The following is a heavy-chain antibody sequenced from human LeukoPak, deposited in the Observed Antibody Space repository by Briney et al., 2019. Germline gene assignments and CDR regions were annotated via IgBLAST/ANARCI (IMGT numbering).Heavy chain of an antibody. Sequence: GGSLRLSCAASGFTFRSYAMHWVRQAPGKGLEWVAVITYDGSNKYYADSVKGRFTISRDNSKNTLYLQMNSLRAEDTAVYYCARAIVVVPAAIPINYYYMDVWGKGTTVTVSS. D-gene: IGHD2-2*02. CDR1: GFTFRSYA. J-gene: IGHJ6*03. CDR3: ARAIVVVPAAIPINYYYMDV. V-gene: IGHV3-30-3*01. CDR2: ITYDGSNK.